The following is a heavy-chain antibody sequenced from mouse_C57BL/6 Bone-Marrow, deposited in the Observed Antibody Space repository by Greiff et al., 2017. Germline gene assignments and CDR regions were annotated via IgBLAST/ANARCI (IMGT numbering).Heavy chain of an antibody. CDR1: GFTFSDYY. V-gene: IGHV5-12*01. J-gene: IGHJ3*01. CDR2: ISNGGGST. CDR3: ARRGDYDSWFAY. Sequence: EVQLVESGGGLVQPGGSLTLSCAASGFTFSDYYMYWVRQTPEKRLEWVAYISNGGGSTYYPDTVKGRFTISRDNAKNTLYLQMSRLKSEDTAMYYCARRGDYDSWFAYWGQGTLVTVSA. D-gene: IGHD2-4*01.